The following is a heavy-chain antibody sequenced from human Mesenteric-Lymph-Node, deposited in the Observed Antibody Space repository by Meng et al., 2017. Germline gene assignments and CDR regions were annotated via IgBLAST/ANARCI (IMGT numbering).Heavy chain of an antibody. Sequence: SETLSPTCPVSGGSISSFYWSWTRQPPGKGLGWIGYIYYSGSTNYNPSLKSRVTISVDTSKNQFSLKLSSVTAADTAVYYCARGIITMIVGQAFDIWGQGTMVTVSS. CDR1: GGSISSFY. CDR2: IYYSGST. CDR3: ARGIITMIVGQAFDI. J-gene: IGHJ3*02. V-gene: IGHV4-59*01. D-gene: IGHD3-22*01.